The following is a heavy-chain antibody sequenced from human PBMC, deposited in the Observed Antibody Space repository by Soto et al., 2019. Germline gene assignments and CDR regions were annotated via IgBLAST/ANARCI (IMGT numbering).Heavy chain of an antibody. D-gene: IGHD3-10*01. CDR1: GFIFTNYW. CDR2: INPAGSDR. V-gene: IGHV3-7*03. Sequence: EVQLVESGGGLVQPGGSLRLSCAASGFIFTNYWINWVRQAPGKGLEWVANINPAGSDRRYDDSVKGRFTISRDNAKKSVYLQMNSLRDDDTAVYYCASARSSVGAPGGVIKFWGQGSLITVSS. CDR3: ASARSSVGAPGGVIKF. J-gene: IGHJ4*02.